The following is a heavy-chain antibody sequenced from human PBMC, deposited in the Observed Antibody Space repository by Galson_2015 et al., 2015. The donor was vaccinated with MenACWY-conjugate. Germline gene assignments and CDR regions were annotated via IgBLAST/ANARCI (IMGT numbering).Heavy chain of an antibody. J-gene: IGHJ5*02. CDR3: AHRNMVASIPTNWFDP. D-gene: IGHD5-12*01. CDR1: GFSLSTSGVG. V-gene: IGHV2-5*02. CDR2: IYWDDDK. Sequence: PALVKPTQTLTLTCTFSGFSLSTSGVGVGWIRQPPGKALEWLALIYWDDDKRYSPSLKSRLTITKGTSKNQVVLTMTNMDPVDTATYYCAHRNMVASIPTNWFDPWGLGTLVTVSS.